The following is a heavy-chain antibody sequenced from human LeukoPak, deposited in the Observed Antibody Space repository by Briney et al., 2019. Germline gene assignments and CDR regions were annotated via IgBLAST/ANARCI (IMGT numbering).Heavy chain of an antibody. CDR1: GFSFSTYC. Sequence: PGGSLRLSCGASGFSFSTYCMHWVRQAPGKGLEWVAVIWSDGNNKYYAESVVGRFTISRDNSKNTLSLQMDSLRAEDTAVYYCAREKRAGTGGSMATFDLWGQGTLVTVSS. V-gene: IGHV3-33*01. CDR3: AREKRAGTGGSMATFDL. D-gene: IGHD7-27*01. CDR2: IWSDGNNK. J-gene: IGHJ3*01.